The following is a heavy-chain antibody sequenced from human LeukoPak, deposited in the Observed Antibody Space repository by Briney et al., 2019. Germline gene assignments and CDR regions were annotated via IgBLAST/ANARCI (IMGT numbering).Heavy chain of an antibody. D-gene: IGHD4-17*01. J-gene: IGHJ6*02. V-gene: IGHV4-34*01. Sequence: PAETLSLTCAVSGWSFSGYCLIWIRQAPGKGLEWVAGMNHGGRTNYNPSLTSQVTISVDTSKNQFSLTLSSLTAADTAVYYCARDGGSGDSPYYYSGMDVWGQGTTVTVSS. CDR1: GWSFSGYC. CDR2: MNHGGRT. CDR3: ARDGGSGDSPYYYSGMDV.